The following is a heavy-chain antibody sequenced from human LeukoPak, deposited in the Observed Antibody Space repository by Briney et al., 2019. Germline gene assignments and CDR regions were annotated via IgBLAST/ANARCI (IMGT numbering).Heavy chain of an antibody. D-gene: IGHD5-12*01. J-gene: IGHJ3*02. CDR1: GFTFSSYE. Sequence: GGSLRLSCAASGFTFSSYEMNWVRQAPGKGLEWVSYISGSGSAIYYADSVKGRFTISRDNAKNSLYLQMNSLRAEDTAVYNCGRVKEASAFDIWGQGTMVTVSS. CDR2: ISGSGSAI. CDR3: GRVKEASAFDI. V-gene: IGHV3-48*03.